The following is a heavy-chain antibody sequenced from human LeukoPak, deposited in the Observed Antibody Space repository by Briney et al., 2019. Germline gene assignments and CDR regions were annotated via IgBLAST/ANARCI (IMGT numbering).Heavy chain of an antibody. V-gene: IGHV4-34*01. D-gene: IGHD3-22*01. CDR2: INHNENT. Sequence: PSETLSLTCSVYGGSFSGYYWNWIRQPPGKGLEWIGEINHNENTNYSPSLKSRLTISIDTSKNQFSLKLSSVTAADTAVYYCASSGSRWLIDKTYSPYRGQGTLVTVSS. CDR1: GGSFSGYY. J-gene: IGHJ4*02. CDR3: ASSGSRWLIDKTYSPY.